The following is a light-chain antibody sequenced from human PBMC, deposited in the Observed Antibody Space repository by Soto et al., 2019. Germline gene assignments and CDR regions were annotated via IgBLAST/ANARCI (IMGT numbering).Light chain of an antibody. CDR1: SSDVGGYNF. CDR3: SSYINSSTLV. V-gene: IGLV2-14*01. J-gene: IGLJ3*02. CDR2: EDS. Sequence: QSALTQPASLSVSPGQSITISCTGTSSDVGGYNFVSWYQHHPGKAPKLMIYEDSNRPSGVSNRFSGSKSGNTASLTISGLQAEDEADYYCSSYINSSTLVFGGGTKLTVL.